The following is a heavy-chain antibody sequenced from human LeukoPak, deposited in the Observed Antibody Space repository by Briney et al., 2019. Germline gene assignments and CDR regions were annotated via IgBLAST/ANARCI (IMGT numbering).Heavy chain of an antibody. CDR1: GGSISSSSYY. V-gene: IGHV4-39*07. D-gene: IGHD6-19*01. CDR2: IYYSGST. Sequence: SETLSLTCTVSGGSISSSSYYWGWIRQPPGKGLEWIGSIYYSGSTYYNPSLKSRVTISVDTSKNQFSLKLSSVTAADTAVYYCARGHSSGFDAFDIWGQGTMVTVSS. CDR3: ARGHSSGFDAFDI. J-gene: IGHJ3*02.